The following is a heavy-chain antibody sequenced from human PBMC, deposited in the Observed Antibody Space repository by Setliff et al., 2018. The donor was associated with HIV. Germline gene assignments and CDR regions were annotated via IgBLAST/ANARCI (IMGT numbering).Heavy chain of an antibody. CDR3: ARDPPYDILTGYYGDAFDI. CDR1: GFTFSNYG. D-gene: IGHD3-9*01. V-gene: IGHV3-48*01. Sequence: GGSLRLSCAASGFTFSNYGMNWVRQAPGKGLEWVAYISGSSGIIYYADSVKGRCTISRDNAQDSLYLQMNSLRAEDTAVYYCARDPPYDILTGYYGDAFDIWGQGTMVTVSS. J-gene: IGHJ3*02. CDR2: ISGSSGII.